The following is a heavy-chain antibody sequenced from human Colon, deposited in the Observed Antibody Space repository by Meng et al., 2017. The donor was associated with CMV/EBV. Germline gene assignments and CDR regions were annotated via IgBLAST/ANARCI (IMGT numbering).Heavy chain of an antibody. V-gene: IGHV3-23*01. CDR3: AKQAGTD. D-gene: IGHD1/OR15-1a*01. CDR2: ISWDGDST. CDR1: GFTFSSYW. J-gene: IGHJ4*02. Sequence: GGSLRLSCAASGFTFSSYWMSWVRQAPGKGLEWVSLISWDGDSTFYADSVKGRFTISRDNSKNILYLQMNSLSAEDTAVYYCAKQAGTDWGQGTLVTVSS.